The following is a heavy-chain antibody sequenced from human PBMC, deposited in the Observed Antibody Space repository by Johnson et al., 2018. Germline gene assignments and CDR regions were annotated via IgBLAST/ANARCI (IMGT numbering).Heavy chain of an antibody. V-gene: IGHV4-4*02. CDR2: ISHSGNT. CDR1: GGSISSDNW. D-gene: IGHD3-10*01. CDR3: ASLRGDAFDI. Sequence: VQLVESGPGLVKPSGTLSLTCAVSGGSISSDNWWSWVRQPPGKGLEGTGEISHSGNTNYNPSLKRRVIISLDNSKNQFSLKLSSVTAADTAIYYCASLRGDAFDIWGQGTMVTVSS. J-gene: IGHJ3*02.